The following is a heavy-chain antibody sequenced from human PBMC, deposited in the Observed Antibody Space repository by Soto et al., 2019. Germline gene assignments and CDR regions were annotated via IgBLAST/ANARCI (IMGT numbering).Heavy chain of an antibody. J-gene: IGHJ4*02. CDR3: ARALEPEWLDLTY. CDR1: GYTFTGYY. CDR2: INPNSGGT. D-gene: IGHD5-12*01. Sequence: GSSVKVSCKASGYTFTGYYMHSVRQAPGQGLEWMGWINPNSGGTNYAQKFQGWVTMTRDTSISTAYMELSRLRSDDTAVYYCARALEPEWLDLTYWGQGTLVTVSS. V-gene: IGHV1-2*04.